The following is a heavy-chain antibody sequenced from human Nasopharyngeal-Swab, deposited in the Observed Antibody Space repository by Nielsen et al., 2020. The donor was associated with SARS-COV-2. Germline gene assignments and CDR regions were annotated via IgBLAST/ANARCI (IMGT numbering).Heavy chain of an antibody. CDR3: ARGFDY. CDR2: IYSSGST. J-gene: IGHJ4*02. V-gene: IGHV4-59*08. Sequence: SETLSLTCTVSGGSIRNSYWSWIRQPPGKGLEWIGHIYSSGSTNSNPSLKSRVTMSVDTSKRQFSLMLTSVTAADTAVYYCARGFDYWGQGTLVTVSS. CDR1: GGSIRNSY.